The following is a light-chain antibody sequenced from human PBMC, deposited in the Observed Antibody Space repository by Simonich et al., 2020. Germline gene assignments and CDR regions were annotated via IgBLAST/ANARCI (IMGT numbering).Light chain of an antibody. V-gene: IGLV1-44*01. Sequence: QSVLTQPPSASGTPGQRVTIPCSGSSANIGSNTVNWYQPLPGTAPKLLIYRNNQGPSGVPDRFSGSKSGTSASLAISGLQSEDEADYYCAAWDDSLNGWVFGGGTKLTVL. J-gene: IGLJ3*02. CDR2: RNN. CDR1: SANIGSNT. CDR3: AAWDDSLNGWV.